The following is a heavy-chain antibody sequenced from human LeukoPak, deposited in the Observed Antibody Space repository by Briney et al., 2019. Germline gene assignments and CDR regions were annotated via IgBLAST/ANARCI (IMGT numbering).Heavy chain of an antibody. D-gene: IGHD3-10*01. J-gene: IGHJ4*02. CDR2: ISGSGGST. Sequence: GGSLRLSCAASGFTFSSYAMSWVRQAPGKGLEWVSVISGSGGSTYYADSVKGRFTISRDNSKNTPYLQMNSLRAEDTAVYYCAKARTATLWFGELLGYWGQGTLVAVSS. CDR1: GFTFSSYA. CDR3: AKARTATLWFGELLGY. V-gene: IGHV3-23*01.